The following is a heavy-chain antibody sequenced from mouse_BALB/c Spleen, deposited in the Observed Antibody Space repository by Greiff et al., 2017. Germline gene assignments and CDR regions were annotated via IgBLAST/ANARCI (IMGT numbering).Heavy chain of an antibody. V-gene: IGHV2-2*02. CDR1: GFSLTSYG. CDR2: IWSGGST. J-gene: IGHJ3*01. Sequence: QVQLKESGPGLVQPSQSLSITCTVSGFSLTSYGVHWVRQSPGKGLEWLGVIWSGGSTDYNAAFISRLSISKDNSKSQVFFKMNSLQANDTAIYYCARGDGNYPFAYWGQGTLVTVSA. CDR3: ARGDGNYPFAY. D-gene: IGHD2-1*01.